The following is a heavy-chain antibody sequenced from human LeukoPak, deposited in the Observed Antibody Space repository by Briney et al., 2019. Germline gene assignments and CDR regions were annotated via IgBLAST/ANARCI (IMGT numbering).Heavy chain of an antibody. V-gene: IGHV1-18*01. Sequence: ASVKVSCKASGYTFTSYGISWVRQAPGQGLEWMGWISAYNGNTNYAQKLQGRVTMTTDTSTSTAYMELSSLRSEDTAVYYCARAHRQLERLGRYYFDYWGQGTLVTVSS. D-gene: IGHD1-1*01. CDR2: ISAYNGNT. J-gene: IGHJ4*02. CDR3: ARAHRQLERLGRYYFDY. CDR1: GYTFTSYG.